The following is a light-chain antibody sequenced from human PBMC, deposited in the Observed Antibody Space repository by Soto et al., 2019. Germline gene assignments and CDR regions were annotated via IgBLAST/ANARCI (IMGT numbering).Light chain of an antibody. CDR2: TNN. CDR1: SSNIGSNT. V-gene: IGLV1-44*01. J-gene: IGLJ2*01. CDR3: ATWDDSLNGRV. Sequence: QSVLTRPPSASGTPGQRVTISCSGSSSNIGSNTVNWYQQLPGTAPKLFIYTNNQRPSGVPDRFSGSKSGTSASLAISGLQSEDEADYYCATWDDSLNGRVFGGGTKLTVL.